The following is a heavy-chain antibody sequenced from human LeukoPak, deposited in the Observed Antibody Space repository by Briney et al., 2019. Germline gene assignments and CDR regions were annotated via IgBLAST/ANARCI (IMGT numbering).Heavy chain of an antibody. CDR2: ISAYNVNT. CDR1: GYPFTSYG. J-gene: IGHJ4*02. CDR3: ARVVYYYDSSGYLPYPYY. D-gene: IGHD3-22*01. Sequence: GASVKLSCKASGYPFTSYGISWVRQAPGKRLEWSGWISAYNVNTKYAQKLQGRVTMTTDTSTSTADMELRSLRSYDTAVYYCARVVYYYDSSGYLPYPYYWGQGTLVTVSS. V-gene: IGHV1-18*01.